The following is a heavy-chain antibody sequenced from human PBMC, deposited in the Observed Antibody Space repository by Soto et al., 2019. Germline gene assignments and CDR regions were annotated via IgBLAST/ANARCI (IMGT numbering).Heavy chain of an antibody. D-gene: IGHD4-17*01. CDR1: GFTFSSYG. J-gene: IGHJ4*02. CDR2: ISYDGSNK. CDR3: ARGPSYSDSYFDH. V-gene: IGHV3-30*03. Sequence: GGSLRLSCAASGFTFSSYGMHWVRQVPGKGLEWVAVISYDGSNKYYADSVKGRFTISRDNSKNTLYLQMNSLRLEDTAVYYCARGPSYSDSYFDHWGQGTLVTVSS.